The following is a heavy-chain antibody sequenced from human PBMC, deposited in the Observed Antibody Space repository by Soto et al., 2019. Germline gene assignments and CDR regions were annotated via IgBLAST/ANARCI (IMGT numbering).Heavy chain of an antibody. CDR1: GGSISSGGYY. V-gene: IGHV4-31*03. D-gene: IGHD3-3*01. CDR3: ARDERFSDNWFDP. Sequence: QVQLQESGPGLVKPSQTLSLTCTVSGGSISSGGYYWSWIRQHPGKGLEWIGYIYYSGSTYYNPSLKGRVTIAVETSKNQFSLKLSSVTAADTAVYYCARDERFSDNWFDPWGQGTLVTVSS. J-gene: IGHJ5*02. CDR2: IYYSGST.